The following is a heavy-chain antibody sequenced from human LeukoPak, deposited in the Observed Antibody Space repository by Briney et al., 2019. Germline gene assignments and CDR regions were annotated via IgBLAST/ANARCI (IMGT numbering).Heavy chain of an antibody. CDR3: ARGRTYYYDTSGYYPSIYYGMDV. J-gene: IGHJ6*02. V-gene: IGHV4-34*01. CDR2: INHGEST. D-gene: IGHD3-22*01. CDR1: GGSFSGYY. Sequence: SETLSLTCAVSGGSFSGYYWYWLRQPPGKGLDWIGEINHGESTNYNPSLKSRATLSVDTSKNQFSLKLTSVTAADTAVYYCARGRTYYYDTSGYYPSIYYGMDVWGQGTTVIVSS.